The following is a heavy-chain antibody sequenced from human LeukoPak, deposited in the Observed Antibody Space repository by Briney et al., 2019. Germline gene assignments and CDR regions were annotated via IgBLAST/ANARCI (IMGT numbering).Heavy chain of an antibody. CDR1: GFTVSSNY. J-gene: IGHJ3*02. D-gene: IGHD1-26*01. Sequence: GGSLRLSCAASGFTVSSNYMTWVRQAPGKGLEWVSVIYSGGSTYYADSVKGRFTTSRDNSKNTLYLQMNSLRAEDTAVYYCARAIGDAFDIWGQGTMVTVSS. CDR3: ARAIGDAFDI. CDR2: IYSGGST. V-gene: IGHV3-53*01.